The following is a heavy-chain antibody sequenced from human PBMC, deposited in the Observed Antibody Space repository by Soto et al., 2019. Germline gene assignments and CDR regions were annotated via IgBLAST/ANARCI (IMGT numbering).Heavy chain of an antibody. Sequence: QVQLQESGPGLVKPSGSLSLTCAVSGGSISSSNWWSWVRQPPGKGLEWIGEIYHSGSTNYNPSLKSRVTISVDKSKNQFSLKLSSVTAADTAVYYCARDQGGNCGGDCYDAFDIWGRGTMVTVSS. V-gene: IGHV4-4*02. D-gene: IGHD2-21*02. CDR1: GGSISSSNW. CDR2: IYHSGST. J-gene: IGHJ3*02. CDR3: ARDQGGNCGGDCYDAFDI.